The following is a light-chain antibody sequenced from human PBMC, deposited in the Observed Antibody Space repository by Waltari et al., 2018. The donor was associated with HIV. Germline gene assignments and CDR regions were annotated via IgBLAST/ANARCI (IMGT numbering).Light chain of an antibody. Sequence: QSVLTPPPSASGTPGQRVTISSSGSSSNIASNTVNWYQQLPGTAPKLLIYNNNQRPSGVPDRFSGSKSGTSASLAISGLQSEDETDYYCAAWDDSLNGRVFGGGTKLTVL. CDR2: NNN. J-gene: IGLJ3*02. CDR3: AAWDDSLNGRV. CDR1: SSNIASNT. V-gene: IGLV1-44*01.